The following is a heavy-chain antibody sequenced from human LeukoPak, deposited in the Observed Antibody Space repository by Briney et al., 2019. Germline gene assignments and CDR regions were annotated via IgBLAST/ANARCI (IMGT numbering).Heavy chain of an antibody. CDR2: IYYSGST. D-gene: IGHD4-17*01. CDR3: ARANDYGDYSFDY. J-gene: IGHJ4*02. Sequence: PSETLSLTCTVSGDSINSRSYCWGWIRQPPGKGLEWIGSIYYSGSTYYNPSLKSRVTMSVDTSKSQFSLNLSSVTAADTAVYYCARANDYGDYSFDYWGQGTLVTVSS. CDR1: GDSINSRSYC. V-gene: IGHV4-39*01.